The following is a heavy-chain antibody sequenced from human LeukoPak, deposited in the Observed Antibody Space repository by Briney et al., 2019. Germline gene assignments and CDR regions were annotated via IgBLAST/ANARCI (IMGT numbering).Heavy chain of an antibody. CDR3: ARDRPDIVVVPAVLYYYYGMDV. CDR2: INPNSGGT. CDR1: GYTFTGYY. J-gene: IGHJ6*02. D-gene: IGHD2-2*01. V-gene: IGHV1-2*02. Sequence: GASVKVSCKASGYTFTGYYMHWVRQAPGQGLEWMGWINPNSGGTNYAQKFQGRVTMTRDTSISTAYMELSRLRSDDTAVYYCARDRPDIVVVPAVLYYYYGMDVWGQGTTVTVSS.